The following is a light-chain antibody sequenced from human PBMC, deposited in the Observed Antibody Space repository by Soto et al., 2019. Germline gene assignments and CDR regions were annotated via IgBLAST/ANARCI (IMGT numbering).Light chain of an antibody. Sequence: EIVMTHSPSTLSASIGDRATXSCRASQSVRSSYLAWYQQKPGHAPRLLIYGASRRATGIPDRFSASGSGTDFTLTISRLEPEDFAMYYCRQYVRYPCTFGQGTRMDIK. CDR2: GAS. V-gene: IGKV3-20*01. CDR3: RQYVRYPCT. CDR1: QSVRSSY. J-gene: IGKJ5*01.